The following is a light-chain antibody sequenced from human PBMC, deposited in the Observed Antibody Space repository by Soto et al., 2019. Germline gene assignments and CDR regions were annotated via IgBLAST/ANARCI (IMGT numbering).Light chain of an antibody. J-gene: IGKJ5*01. CDR2: DAS. CDR1: QSVSSY. Sequence: EIVLQKSPATLSLSPGARATLSCRASQSVSSYLAWYQQKPGQDPRLLIYDASNRATGIPARFSGSGSGTDFTLTISSLEPEDFAVYYCQQRSNWPTFGQGTRLAIK. V-gene: IGKV3-11*01. CDR3: QQRSNWPT.